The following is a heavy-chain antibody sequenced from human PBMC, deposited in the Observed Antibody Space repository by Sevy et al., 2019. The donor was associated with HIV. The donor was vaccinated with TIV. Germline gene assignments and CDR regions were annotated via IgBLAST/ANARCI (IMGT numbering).Heavy chain of an antibody. CDR2: ISYDGSNK. D-gene: IGHD2-8*01. V-gene: IGHV3-30-3*01. J-gene: IGHJ6*02. CDR3: ARYLGNFLMVYAIPYYYYGMDV. Sequence: GGSLRLSCAASGFTFSSYAMHWVRQAPGKGLEWVAVISYDGSNKYYADSVKGRFTISRDNSKNTLYLQMNSLRAEDTAVYYCARYLGNFLMVYAIPYYYYGMDVWGQGTTVTVSS. CDR1: GFTFSSYA.